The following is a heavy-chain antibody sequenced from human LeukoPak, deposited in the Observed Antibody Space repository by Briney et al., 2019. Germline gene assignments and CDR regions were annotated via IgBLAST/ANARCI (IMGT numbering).Heavy chain of an antibody. D-gene: IGHD6-6*01. CDR1: GYTFTSYD. V-gene: IGHV1-69*04. Sequence: SVKVSCKASGYTFTSYDINWVRQAPGQGLEWMGRIIPILGIANYAQKFQGRVTITADKSTSTAYMELSSLRSEDTAVYYCARDKGLAPHHDAFDIWGQGTMVTVSS. CDR2: IIPILGIA. CDR3: ARDKGLAPHHDAFDI. J-gene: IGHJ3*02.